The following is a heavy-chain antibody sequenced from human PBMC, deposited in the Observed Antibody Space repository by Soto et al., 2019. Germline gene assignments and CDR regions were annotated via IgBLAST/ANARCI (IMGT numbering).Heavy chain of an antibody. D-gene: IGHD3-3*01. CDR3: TTTAGGYDFWSGYYIRDY. J-gene: IGHJ4*02. CDR1: GFTFSNAW. CDR2: IKSKTDGGTT. Sequence: PGGSLRLSCAASGFTFSNAWMSWVRQAPGKGLEWVGRIKSKTDGGTTDYAAPVKGRFTISRDDSKNTLYLQMNSLKTEDTAVYYCTTTAGGYDFWSGYYIRDYWGQGTLVTVSS. V-gene: IGHV3-15*01.